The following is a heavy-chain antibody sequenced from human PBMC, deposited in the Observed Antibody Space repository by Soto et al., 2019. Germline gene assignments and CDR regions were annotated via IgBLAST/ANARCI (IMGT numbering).Heavy chain of an antibody. CDR3: ARDGGIAVAGGWFDP. D-gene: IGHD6-19*01. J-gene: IGHJ5*02. Sequence: SETLSLTCTVSGGSISSYYWSWIRQPPGKGLEWIGYIYYSGSTNYNPSLKSRVTISVDTSKNQFSLKLSSVTAADTAVYYCARDGGIAVAGGWFDPWGQGTRVTVSS. V-gene: IGHV4-59*01. CDR1: GGSISSYY. CDR2: IYYSGST.